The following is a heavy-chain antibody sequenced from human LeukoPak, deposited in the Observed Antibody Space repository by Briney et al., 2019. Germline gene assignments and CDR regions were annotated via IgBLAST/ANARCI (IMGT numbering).Heavy chain of an antibody. CDR1: GGSILTTNW. J-gene: IGHJ4*02. CDR3: TRESGAFSPFGF. V-gene: IGHV4-4*02. Sequence: SETLSLTCAVSGGSILTTNWWSWVRQPPGEGLEWIGEVHLSGASNYNPSLKSRVNMSIDKSKNQLSLELTSVTAADTAIYYCTRESGAFSPFGFWGQGTLVTVSS. D-gene: IGHD1-26*01. CDR2: VHLSGAS.